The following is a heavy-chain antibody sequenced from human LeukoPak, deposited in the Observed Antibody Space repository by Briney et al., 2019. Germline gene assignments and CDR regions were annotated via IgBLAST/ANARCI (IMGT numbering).Heavy chain of an antibody. CDR2: IIPIFGTA. D-gene: IGHD2-2*01. V-gene: IGHV1-69*13. Sequence: SVKVSCKASGGTFSSYAISWVRQAPGQGLEWVGGIIPIFGTANYAQKFQGRVTITADESTSTAYMELSSLRSEDTAVYYCARGRCSSTSCYDYYYYMDVWGKGTTVTVSS. J-gene: IGHJ6*03. CDR3: ARGRCSSTSCYDYYYYMDV. CDR1: GGTFSSYA.